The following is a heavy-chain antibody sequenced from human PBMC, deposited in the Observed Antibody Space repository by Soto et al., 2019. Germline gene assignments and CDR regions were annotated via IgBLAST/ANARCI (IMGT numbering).Heavy chain of an antibody. CDR2: INHSGST. Sequence: SETLSLTCAVYGGSFSGYYWSWIRQPPGKGLEWIGEINHSGSTNYNPSLKSRVTISVDTSKNQFSLKLNSVTAADTAVYYCARLGGGNWFDPWGQGTLVTVSS. CDR1: GGSFSGYY. J-gene: IGHJ5*02. V-gene: IGHV4-34*01. CDR3: ARLGGGNWFDP. D-gene: IGHD3-16*01.